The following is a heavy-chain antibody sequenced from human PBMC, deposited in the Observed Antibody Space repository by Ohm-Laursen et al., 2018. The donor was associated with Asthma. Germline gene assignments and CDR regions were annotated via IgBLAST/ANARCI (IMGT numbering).Heavy chain of an antibody. CDR1: GASVGSGSSF. V-gene: IGHV4-61*01. Sequence: TLSLTCSVSGASVGSGSSFWSWIRQPPGKGLEWIGYIYYSGSTNYNPSLKSRVTISVDTSKNQFSLKLSSVTAADTAVYYCAVGDCSGGSCYSFDYWGQGTLVTVSS. J-gene: IGHJ4*02. CDR3: AVGDCSGGSCYSFDY. CDR2: IYYSGST. D-gene: IGHD2-15*01.